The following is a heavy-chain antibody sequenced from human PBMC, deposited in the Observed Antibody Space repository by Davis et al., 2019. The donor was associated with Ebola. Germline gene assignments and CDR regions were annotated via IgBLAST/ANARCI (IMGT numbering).Heavy chain of an antibody. V-gene: IGHV3-7*03. J-gene: IGHJ4*02. D-gene: IGHD4-11*01. Sequence: PGGSLRLSCAASGFTFRSYWMSWVRQAPGKGLEWVAKIKEDGSEKLEVDSVKGRFTISRDNTKNSLFLQMNSLRAEDTAVYYCVRLNSKDINSDYWGQGTLVTVSS. CDR3: VRLNSKDINSDY. CDR2: IKEDGSEK. CDR1: GFTFRSYW.